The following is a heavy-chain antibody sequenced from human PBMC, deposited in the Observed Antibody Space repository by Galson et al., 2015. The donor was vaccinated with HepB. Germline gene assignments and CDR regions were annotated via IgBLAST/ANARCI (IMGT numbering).Heavy chain of an antibody. CDR2: INPDSGAT. D-gene: IGHD6-19*01. V-gene: IGHV1-2*02. CDR3: ARPTAVVEYFFYAMDV. Sequence: SVKVSCKASGYSFSAYYMHWVRQAPGQGLEWMGWINPDSGATRYSQKFQGRVTMTKDTSISTAYMEVTRLRSDDTAVYYCARPTAVVEYFFYAMDVWGQGTAVTVSS. J-gene: IGHJ6*02. CDR1: GYSFSAYY.